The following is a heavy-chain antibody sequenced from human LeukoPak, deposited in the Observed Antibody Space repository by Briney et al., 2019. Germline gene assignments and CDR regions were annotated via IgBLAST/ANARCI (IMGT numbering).Heavy chain of an antibody. D-gene: IGHD6-19*01. CDR3: ARGKRTYSSGWYVGY. CDR2: IYPGDSDT. J-gene: IGHJ4*02. CDR1: GYSFTSHW. V-gene: IGHV5-51*01. Sequence: PGESLKISCKGSGYSFTSHWIGWVRQMPGKGLEWMGIIYPGDSDTRYSPSFQGQVTISADKSISTAYLQWSSLKASDTAMYYCARGKRTYSSGWYVGYWGQGTLVTVSS.